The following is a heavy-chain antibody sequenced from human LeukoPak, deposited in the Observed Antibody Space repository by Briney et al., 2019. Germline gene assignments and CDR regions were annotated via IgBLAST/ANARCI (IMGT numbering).Heavy chain of an antibody. J-gene: IGHJ4*02. CDR1: GYTFTSYY. CDR3: ARLDYYDSSGYWPYFDY. CDR2: INPSGGST. V-gene: IGHV1-46*01. D-gene: IGHD3-22*01. Sequence: ASVKVSCKASGYTFTSYYMHWVRQAPGQGLEWIGIINPSGGSTSYAQKFQGRVTMTRDTSTSTVYMELSSLRSEDTAVYYCARLDYYDSSGYWPYFDYWGQGTLVTVSS.